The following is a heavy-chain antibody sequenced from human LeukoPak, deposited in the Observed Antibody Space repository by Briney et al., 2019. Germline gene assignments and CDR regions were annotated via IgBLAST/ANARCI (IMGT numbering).Heavy chain of an antibody. CDR1: GFTFSSSW. D-gene: IGHD3-3*01. V-gene: IGHV3-7*03. CDR3: ARIGNNPRITIFGVAHLDYYYYGMDV. Sequence: GGSLRLSCAASGFTFSSSWMSWVRQAPGKGLEWVANIKQDGNEKYYVDSVKGRFIISRDNAKNSLYLQMNSLRAEDTAVYYCARIGNNPRITIFGVAHLDYYYYGMDVWGQGTTVTVSS. J-gene: IGHJ6*02. CDR2: IKQDGNEK.